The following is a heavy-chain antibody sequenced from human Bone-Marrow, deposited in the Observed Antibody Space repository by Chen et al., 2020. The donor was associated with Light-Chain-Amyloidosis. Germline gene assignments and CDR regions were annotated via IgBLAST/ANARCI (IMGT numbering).Heavy chain of an antibody. CDR3: TRGLPQFPFKWFDP. CDR1: GYTFSNYD. J-gene: IGHJ5*02. V-gene: IGHV1-8*01. Sequence: QVQLVQSGAEVKKPGASVKVSGKASGYTFSNYDINWVRQAAGQGLEWMGWMNGNSVNSRSAQNFQGGLTMTRDNSINTAYMELSSLTSDDTAVYYCTRGLPQFPFKWFDPWGQGTLVTVSS. D-gene: IGHD2-15*01. CDR2: MNGNSVNS.